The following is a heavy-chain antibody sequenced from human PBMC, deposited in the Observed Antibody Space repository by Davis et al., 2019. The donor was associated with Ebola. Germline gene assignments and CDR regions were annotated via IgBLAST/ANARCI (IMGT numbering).Heavy chain of an antibody. CDR1: GFTFNFYV. Sequence: GESLKISCVGSGFTFNFYVMSWVRQAPGKGLEWVSAIGGGGGDTYYADSVKDRFTISRDNAKDTLYLQMNSLRAEDTAVYYCASGMYYYGSEAFYGMDVWGRGTTVTVSS. CDR3: ASGMYYYGSEAFYGMDV. D-gene: IGHD3-10*01. J-gene: IGHJ6*02. V-gene: IGHV3-23*01. CDR2: IGGGGGDT.